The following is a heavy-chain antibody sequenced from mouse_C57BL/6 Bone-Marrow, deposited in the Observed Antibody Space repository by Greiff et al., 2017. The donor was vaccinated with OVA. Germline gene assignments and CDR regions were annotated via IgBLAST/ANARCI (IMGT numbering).Heavy chain of an antibody. CDR1: GFTFSSYT. D-gene: IGHD1-1*01. CDR2: ISGGGGNT. CDR3: ARITTVVADSWFAY. Sequence: EVQRVESGGGLVKPGGSLKLSCAASGFTFSSYTMSWVRQTPEKRLEWVATISGGGGNTYYPDSVKGRFTISRDNAKNTLYLQMSSLRSEDTALYYCARITTVVADSWFAYWGQGTLVTVSA. V-gene: IGHV5-9*01. J-gene: IGHJ3*01.